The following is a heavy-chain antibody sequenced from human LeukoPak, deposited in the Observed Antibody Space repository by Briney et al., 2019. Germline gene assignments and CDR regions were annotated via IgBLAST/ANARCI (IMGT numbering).Heavy chain of an antibody. CDR1: GYTFSNQW. CDR2: IYPGDSDI. J-gene: IGHJ3*02. Sequence: GESLEISCQASGYTFSNQWIGWVRQMPGKGLEWMGIIYPGDSDIRYSPSFQGQVTISVDKSITTAYLEWSSLKASDTAMYYCARTGYHYGSGSHYAFDIWGQGTMVTVSS. CDR3: ARTGYHYGSGSHYAFDI. V-gene: IGHV5-51*01. D-gene: IGHD3-10*01.